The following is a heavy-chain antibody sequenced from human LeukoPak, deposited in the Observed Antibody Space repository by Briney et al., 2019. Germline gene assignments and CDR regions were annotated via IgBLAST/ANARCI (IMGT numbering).Heavy chain of an antibody. J-gene: IGHJ6*02. Sequence: PGGPLRLSCAASGFTFSSYAMSWVRQAPGKGLEWVSAISGSGGSTYYADSVKGRFTISRDNSKNTLYLQMNSLRAEDTAVYYCAKARSRFGVMDVWGQGTTVTVSS. V-gene: IGHV3-23*01. D-gene: IGHD3-10*01. CDR3: AKARSRFGVMDV. CDR1: GFTFSSYA. CDR2: ISGSGGST.